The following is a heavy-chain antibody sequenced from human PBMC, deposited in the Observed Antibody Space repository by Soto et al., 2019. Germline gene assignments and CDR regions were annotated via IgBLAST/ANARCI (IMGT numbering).Heavy chain of an antibody. CDR2: IIPIFGTA. CDR3: ARPMTYYYGSGSQYYYYGMDV. J-gene: IGHJ6*02. CDR1: GGTFSSYA. D-gene: IGHD3-10*01. V-gene: IGHV1-69*13. Sequence: ASVEVSCKASGGTFSSYAISWVRQAPGQGLEWMGGIIPIFGTANYAQKFQGRVTITADESTSTAYMELSSLRSEDTAVYYCARPMTYYYGSGSQYYYYGMDVWGQGTTVTVS.